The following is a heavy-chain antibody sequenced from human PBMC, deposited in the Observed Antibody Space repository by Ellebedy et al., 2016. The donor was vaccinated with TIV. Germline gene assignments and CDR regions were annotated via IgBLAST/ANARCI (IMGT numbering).Heavy chain of an antibody. V-gene: IGHV3-48*04. D-gene: IGHD3-22*01. CDR2: ISSSSSTI. CDR1: GFTFSSYS. J-gene: IGHJ4*02. Sequence: GESLKISXAASGFTFSSYSMNWVRQAPGKGLEWVSYISSSSSTIYYADSVKGRFTISRDNSKNSLYLQMNSLRTEDTALYYCAKDHRSYYDSSGFDYWGQGTLVTVSS. CDR3: AKDHRSYYDSSGFDY.